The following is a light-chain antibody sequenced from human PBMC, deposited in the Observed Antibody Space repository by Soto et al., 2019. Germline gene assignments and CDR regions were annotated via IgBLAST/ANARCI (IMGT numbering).Light chain of an antibody. J-gene: IGLJ3*02. Sequence: QSVLTQPRSVSGSPGQSVTISCTGTSSDVGGYNFVSWYQQYPGKAPKLIIYDVRKRPSGVPDRFSGSKSGNAASLTISGLQAEDEADYYCCSYAGTYTLWVFGGGTKATVL. CDR1: SSDVGGYNF. CDR2: DVR. V-gene: IGLV2-11*01. CDR3: CSYAGTYTLWV.